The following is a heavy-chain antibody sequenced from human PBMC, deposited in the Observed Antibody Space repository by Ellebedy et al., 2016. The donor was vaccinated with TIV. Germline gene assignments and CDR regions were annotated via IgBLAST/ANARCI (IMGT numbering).Heavy chain of an antibody. J-gene: IGHJ6*02. D-gene: IGHD3-9*01. CDR3: ATLTYRGYYYGMDV. V-gene: IGHV1-69*13. CDR1: GGTFSSYA. CDR2: IIPIFGTA. Sequence: AASAKVSCKASGGTFSSYAISWVRQAPGQGLEWMGGIIPIFGTANYAQKFQGRVTITADESTSTAYMELSSLRSEDTAVYYCATLTYRGYYYGMDVWGQGTTVTVSS.